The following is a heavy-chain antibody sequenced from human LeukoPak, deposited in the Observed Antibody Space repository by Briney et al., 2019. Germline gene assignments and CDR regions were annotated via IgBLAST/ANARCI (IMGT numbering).Heavy chain of an antibody. V-gene: IGHV3-48*01. CDR3: ARDRQTGSYYKGYFDH. Sequence: GGSLRLSCAASGFTFSTYSMNWVRQAPGEGLEWVSYITSDSNSIYYADSLNGRFTISRDNAKNSLYLQMNSLRAEDTAVYFCARDRQTGSYYKGYFDHWGQGTLVTVSS. CDR2: ITSDSNSI. J-gene: IGHJ4*02. D-gene: IGHD1-26*01. CDR1: GFTFSTYS.